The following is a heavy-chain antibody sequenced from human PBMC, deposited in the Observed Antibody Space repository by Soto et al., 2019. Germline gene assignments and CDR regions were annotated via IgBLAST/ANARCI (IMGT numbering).Heavy chain of an antibody. CDR1: GFTFSSYS. CDR3: ARVGTVTTYTGLHYYYGMDV. D-gene: IGHD4-4*01. CDR2: ISSSSSYI. J-gene: IGHJ6*02. Sequence: EVQLVESGGGLVKPGGSLRLSCAASGFTFSSYSMNWVRQAPGKGLEWVSSISSSSSYIYYADSVKGRFTISRDNAKNSLYLQMNSLRAEDTAVYYCARVGTVTTYTGLHYYYGMDVWGQGTTVTVSS. V-gene: IGHV3-21*01.